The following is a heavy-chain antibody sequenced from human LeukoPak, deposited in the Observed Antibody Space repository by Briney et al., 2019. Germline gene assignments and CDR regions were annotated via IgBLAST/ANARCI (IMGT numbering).Heavy chain of an antibody. J-gene: IGHJ3*02. CDR2: INHSGST. CDR1: GGSFSGYY. D-gene: IGHD6-13*01. V-gene: IGHV4-34*01. Sequence: SETLSLTCAVYGGSFSGYYWSWIRQPPGKGLEWIGEINHSGSTNYNPSLKSRVTISVDTSKSQFSLKLSSVTAADTAVYYCARRPYSSSWYRVDAFDIWGQGTMVTVSS. CDR3: ARRPYSSSWYRVDAFDI.